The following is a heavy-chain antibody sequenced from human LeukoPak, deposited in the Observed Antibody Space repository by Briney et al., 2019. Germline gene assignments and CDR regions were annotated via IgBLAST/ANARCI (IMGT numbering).Heavy chain of an antibody. D-gene: IGHD3-16*01. CDR1: GFTFSSYE. CDR3: AREGEYYFDY. J-gene: IGHJ4*02. V-gene: IGHV3-48*03. Sequence: PGGSLRLSCAASGFTFSSYEMSWVRQAPGKGLEWVSYISSSGTTIYYADSVKGRFTISRDNAKNSLYLQMNSLRAEDTAVYYCAREGEYYFDYWGQGTLVTVSS. CDR2: ISSSGTTI.